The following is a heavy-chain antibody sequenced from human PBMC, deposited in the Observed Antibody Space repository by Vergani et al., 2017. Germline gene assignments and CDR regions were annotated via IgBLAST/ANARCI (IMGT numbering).Heavy chain of an antibody. D-gene: IGHD3-10*01. CDR2: IYYSENK. V-gene: IGHV4-39*07. CDR1: GGSTTYGAFY. Sequence: QLQLQESGPGLVKPSETLSLTCTVSGGSTTYGAFYCGWIRQSPGKGLEWIGSIYYSENKFYNPSLESRVTLSIDTTKNQFSLKLNSVTAADTAVYYCGRVXDFYGLGSRLLDLWGQGTLVTVSS. CDR3: GRVXDFYGLGSRLLDL. J-gene: IGHJ5*02.